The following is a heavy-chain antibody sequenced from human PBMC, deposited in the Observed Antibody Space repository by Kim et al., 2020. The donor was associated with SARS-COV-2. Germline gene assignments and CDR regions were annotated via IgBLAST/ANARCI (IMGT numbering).Heavy chain of an antibody. CDR3: ASGLPFC. D-gene: IGHD3-3*01. CDR1: GITFSTSW. CDR2: INPDGSRT. V-gene: IGHV3-7*03. J-gene: IGHJ4*02. Sequence: GGSLRLSCVGSGITFSTSWMNWVRQAPGKGLEWVANINPDGSRTSYVDSVKGRFTVSRDNAENSLYLQVNSLRVDDTAVYYCASGLPFCRGQGSLVTVSS.